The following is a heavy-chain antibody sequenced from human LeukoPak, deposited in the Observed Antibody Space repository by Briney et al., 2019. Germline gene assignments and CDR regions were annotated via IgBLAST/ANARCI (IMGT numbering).Heavy chain of an antibody. J-gene: IGHJ5*02. CDR1: GGTFSSYA. Sequence: WASVRVSCKASGGTFSSYAISWVRQAPGQGLEWMGGIIPIFGTINYAQTVQGRVTISAEKSTSTHYMYLRSPRSENTPLYYCASGYCSGGSCYSFSLFDPGGQGTLVTVSS. CDR2: IIPIFGTI. CDR3: ASGYCSGGSCYSFSLFDP. V-gene: IGHV1-69*06. D-gene: IGHD2-15*01.